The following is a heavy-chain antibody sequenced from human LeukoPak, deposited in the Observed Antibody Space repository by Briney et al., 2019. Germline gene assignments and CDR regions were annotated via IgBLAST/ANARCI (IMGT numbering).Heavy chain of an antibody. CDR1: GFTFSSYG. V-gene: IGHV3-23*01. D-gene: IGHD3-10*01. J-gene: IGHJ4*02. CDR3: AKGPGGGFGEPSYFVY. CDR2: ISGSGGGT. Sequence: VGTLRLSCAASGFTFSSYGMSRVRQAPGKGVGWVSAISGSGGGTYYADSVKGRFTISRDNSKNTLYLQMKSLRAEDTAVYYCAKGPGGGFGEPSYFVYWGQGTLVTVSS.